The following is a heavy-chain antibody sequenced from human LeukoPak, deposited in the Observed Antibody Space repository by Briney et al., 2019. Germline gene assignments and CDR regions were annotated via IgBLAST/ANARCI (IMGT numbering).Heavy chain of an antibody. J-gene: IGHJ4*02. D-gene: IGHD4-17*01. V-gene: IGHV3-13*04. CDR2: IGTAGDT. Sequence: GGSLRLSCAASGFTFSGYDMHWVRQGTGKGLEWVSGIGTAGDTYYTDSVKGRFTISRDNSKNTLYLQMNSLRAEDTALYYCARRPTTVTYFDYWGQGTLVTVSS. CDR1: GFTFSGYD. CDR3: ARRPTTVTYFDY.